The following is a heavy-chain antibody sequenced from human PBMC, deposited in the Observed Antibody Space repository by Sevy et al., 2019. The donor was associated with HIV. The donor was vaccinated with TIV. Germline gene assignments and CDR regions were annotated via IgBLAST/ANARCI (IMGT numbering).Heavy chain of an antibody. CDR1: GYTFTGYY. CDR2: INPNSGGT. D-gene: IGHD2-8*01. J-gene: IGHJ2*01. CDR3: ARDSRYCTNGVCSYWYFDL. Sequence: ASVKVSCKASGYTFTGYYMHWVRQAPGQGLEWMGRINPNSGGTNYAQKFQGRVTMTRDTSISTAYMELSRLRSDDTAVYSCARDSRYCTNGVCSYWYFDLWGRGTLVTVSS. V-gene: IGHV1-2*06.